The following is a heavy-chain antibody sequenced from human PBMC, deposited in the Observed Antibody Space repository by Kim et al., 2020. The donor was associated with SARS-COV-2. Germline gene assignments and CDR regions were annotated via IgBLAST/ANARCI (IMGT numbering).Heavy chain of an antibody. CDR2: INTVNGIT. Sequence: ASVKVSCKASGYSFTYYYIHWVRQTPGQGLECIGWINTVNGITDHSQKFQGRVTMTRDTSISTVYMELYSLRPDDTAVYYCVRDGDRGMTPATKNVFDIWGRGTMVTVSS. CDR1: GYSFTYYY. CDR3: VRDGDRGMTPATKNVFDI. V-gene: IGHV1-2*02. D-gene: IGHD3-10*01. J-gene: IGHJ3*02.